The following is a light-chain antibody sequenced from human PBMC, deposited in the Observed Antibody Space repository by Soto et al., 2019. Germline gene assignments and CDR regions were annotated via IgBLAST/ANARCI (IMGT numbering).Light chain of an antibody. Sequence: QSALTQPPSVSAAPGQKVTISCSGSSSNIGNRYVSWYQHFPGTAPKLLIYENNKRPSGIPDRFSGSKSGTSATLGITGLQTGDGADYYCGTWDNDLNAGVFGGGTKVTVL. V-gene: IGLV1-51*02. CDR2: ENN. CDR1: SSNIGNRY. J-gene: IGLJ3*02. CDR3: GTWDNDLNAGV.